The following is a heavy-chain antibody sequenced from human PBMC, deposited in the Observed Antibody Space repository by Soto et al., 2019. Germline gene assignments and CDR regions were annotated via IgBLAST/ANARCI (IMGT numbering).Heavy chain of an antibody. V-gene: IGHV6-1*01. D-gene: IGHD4-4*01. CDR2: TYYRSKWYN. CDR3: ARDPLQRHYYCYGMDV. J-gene: IGHJ6*02. CDR1: GDSVSSNSAA. Sequence: SQTLSLTCAISGDSVSSNSAAWNWIRQSPSRGLEWLGRTYYRSKWYNDYAVSVKSRITINPDTSKNQFSLQLNSVTPEDTAVYYCARDPLQRHYYCYGMDVWGQGTTVTVSS.